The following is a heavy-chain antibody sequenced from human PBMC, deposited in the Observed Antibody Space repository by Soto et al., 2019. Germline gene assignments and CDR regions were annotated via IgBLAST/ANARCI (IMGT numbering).Heavy chain of an antibody. Sequence: SETLSLTCTVSGGSISSYYWSWIRQPPGKGLEWIGYIYYSGSTNYNPSLKSRVTISVDTSKDQFSLKLSSVTAADTAVYYWARGRAGAWYYYYYAMDVWGQGTTVTVSS. CDR2: IYYSGST. V-gene: IGHV4-59*01. CDR1: GGSISSYY. CDR3: ARGRAGAWYYYYYAMDV. J-gene: IGHJ6*02.